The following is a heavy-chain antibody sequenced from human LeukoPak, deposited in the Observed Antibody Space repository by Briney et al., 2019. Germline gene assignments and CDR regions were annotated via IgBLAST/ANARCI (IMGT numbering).Heavy chain of an antibody. Sequence: PSQTLSLTCTVSGGSISSGSYYWSWIRQPAGKGLEWIGRIYTSGCTNYSPSLKSRVTISVDTSKNQFSLKLSSVTAADTAVYYCARGPQVHSYGRYYYYYMDVWGKGTTVTVSS. J-gene: IGHJ6*03. V-gene: IGHV4-61*02. D-gene: IGHD5-18*01. CDR1: GGSISSGSYY. CDR3: ARGPQVHSYGRYYYYYMDV. CDR2: IYTSGCT.